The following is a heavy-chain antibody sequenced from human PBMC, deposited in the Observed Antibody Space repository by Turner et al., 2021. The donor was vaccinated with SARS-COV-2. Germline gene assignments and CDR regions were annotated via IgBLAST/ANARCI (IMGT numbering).Heavy chain of an antibody. Sequence: EVQLVESGGGLIQPGGSLRLSCAASGFIVSSNYMSWVRQAPGKGLEWVSVIYSGGSTYYEDSVKGRFTISRDKSKNTLYLQMNSLRAEDTAVYYCARDLGGLRFDYWGQGTLVTVSS. CDR1: GFIVSSNY. CDR3: ARDLGGLRFDY. V-gene: IGHV3-53*01. CDR2: IYSGGST. J-gene: IGHJ4*02. D-gene: IGHD2-15*01.